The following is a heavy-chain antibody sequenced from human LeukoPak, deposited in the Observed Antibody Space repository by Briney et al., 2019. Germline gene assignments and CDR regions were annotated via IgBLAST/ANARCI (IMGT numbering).Heavy chain of an antibody. CDR2: INNDGSNK. CDR3: ARDTMRGMGNH. V-gene: IGHV3-74*01. CDR1: GFTFGGFW. Sequence: PGGSLRLSCAASGFTFGGFWMHWVRQAPGKGLVWVSRINNDGSNKYYADSVKGRFTISRDNAKNTLYLQMNSLRVEDTAVYYCARDTMRGMGNHWGQGTLVTVSS. D-gene: IGHD3-10*01. J-gene: IGHJ5*02.